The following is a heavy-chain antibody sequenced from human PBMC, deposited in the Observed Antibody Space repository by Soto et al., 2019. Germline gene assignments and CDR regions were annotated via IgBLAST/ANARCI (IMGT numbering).Heavy chain of an antibody. J-gene: IGHJ4*02. D-gene: IGHD3-10*01. CDR2: IYYSGST. Sequence: PSETLSLTCTVSGGSISSGGYYWSWIRQHPGKGLEWIGYIYYSGSTYYNPSLKSRVTISVDTSKNQFSLKLSSVTAADTAVYYCARGSLWFGESKTIDYWGQGTLVTVSS. CDR3: ARGSLWFGESKTIDY. CDR1: GGSISSGGYY. V-gene: IGHV4-31*03.